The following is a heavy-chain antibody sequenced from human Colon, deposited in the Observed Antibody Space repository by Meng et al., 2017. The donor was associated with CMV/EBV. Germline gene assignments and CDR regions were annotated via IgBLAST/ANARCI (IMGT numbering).Heavy chain of an antibody. CDR3: ARENIAVAGTSFDY. J-gene: IGHJ4*02. CDR1: GFKFNFHT. V-gene: IGHV3-30-3*01. CDR2: ISYDGTTI. D-gene: IGHD6-19*01. Sequence: SLRLSCSASGFKFNFHTIHWVRQAPGKGLEWVALISYDGTTIYYADSVKGRFSISRDNSESTAYLQMDRLRRDDSGIYYCARENIAVAGTSFDYWGPGARVTVSS.